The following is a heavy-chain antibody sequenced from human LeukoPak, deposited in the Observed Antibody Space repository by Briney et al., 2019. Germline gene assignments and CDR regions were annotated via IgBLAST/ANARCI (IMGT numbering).Heavy chain of an antibody. CDR2: IWYDGSNK. J-gene: IGHJ4*02. D-gene: IGHD3-22*01. V-gene: IGHV3-33*08. CDR3: ASSEAYYYDSSGYYQLDY. CDR1: GFTFSDYS. Sequence: GGSLRLSCAASGFTFSDYSMNWVRQAPGKGLEWVAVIWYDGSNKYYADSVKGRFTISRDNSKNTLYLQMNSLRAEDTAVYYCASSEAYYYDSSGYYQLDYWGQGTLVTVSS.